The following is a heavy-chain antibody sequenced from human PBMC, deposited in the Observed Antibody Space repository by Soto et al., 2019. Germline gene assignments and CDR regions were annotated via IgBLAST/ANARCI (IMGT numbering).Heavy chain of an antibody. D-gene: IGHD5-12*01. CDR1: GGSISSSSYY. J-gene: IGHJ6*02. CDR3: AGMARDYYYYYGMDV. Sequence: SETLSLTCTVSGGSISSSSYYWGWIRQPPGKGLEWIGSIYYSGSTYYNPSLKSRVTISVDTSKNQFSLKLSSVTAADTAVYYCAGMARDYYYYYGMDVWGQGTTVTVSS. CDR2: IYYSGST. V-gene: IGHV4-39*01.